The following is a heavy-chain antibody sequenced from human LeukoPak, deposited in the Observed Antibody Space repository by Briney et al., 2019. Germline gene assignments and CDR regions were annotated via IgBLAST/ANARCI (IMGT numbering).Heavy chain of an antibody. CDR3: ARTKPRSITIFGVEDYYYYMDV. Sequence: GASLQISCKGSGSIFTSYWIGWVRQLPGKGLEWMGIIYPGDSDTRYSPSFQGQATISADKSISTAYLQWSSLKASDTAMYYCARTKPRSITIFGVEDYYYYMDVWGKGTTVTVSS. CDR1: GSIFTSYW. V-gene: IGHV5-51*01. J-gene: IGHJ6*03. CDR2: IYPGDSDT. D-gene: IGHD3-3*01.